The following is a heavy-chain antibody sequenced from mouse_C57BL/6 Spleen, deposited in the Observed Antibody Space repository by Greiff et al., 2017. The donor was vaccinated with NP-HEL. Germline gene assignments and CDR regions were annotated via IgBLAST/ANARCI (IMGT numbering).Heavy chain of an antibody. CDR2: IYPGSGNT. D-gene: IGHD3-2*02. J-gene: IGHJ2*01. CDR3: ARSNPLDSSGYGY. Sequence: VQLQQSGAELVRPGASVKLSCKASGYTFTDYYINWVKQRPGQGLEWIARIYPGSGNTYYNEKFKGKATLTAEKSSSTAYMQLSSLTSEDSAVYCCARSNPLDSSGYGYWGQGTTLTVSS. CDR1: GYTFTDYY. V-gene: IGHV1-76*01.